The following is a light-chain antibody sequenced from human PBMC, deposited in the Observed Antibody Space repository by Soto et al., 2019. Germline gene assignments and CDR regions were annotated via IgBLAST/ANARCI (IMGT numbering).Light chain of an antibody. CDR1: QTISSW. V-gene: IGKV1-5*03. Sequence: QMTQSPSTLSGSVVDRVTITCRASQTISSWLAWYQQKPGKAPKLLIYKASTLKSGVPSRFSGSGSGTEFTLTISSLKTEDFATYYCLQHNSYPGTFGQGTKVDIK. CDR2: KAS. J-gene: IGKJ1*01. CDR3: LQHNSYPGT.